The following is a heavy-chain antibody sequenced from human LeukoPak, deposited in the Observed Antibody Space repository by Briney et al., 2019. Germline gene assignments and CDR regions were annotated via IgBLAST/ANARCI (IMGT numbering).Heavy chain of an antibody. CDR2: ISDSGDTT. CDR3: AKERRRTSGWYVFDY. CDR1: GFSFRNYA. D-gene: IGHD6-19*01. V-gene: IGHV3-23*01. Sequence: GGSLRLSCAASGFSFRNYAMAWVRQAPGKGLEWVSVISDSGDTTYYADSVKGRFTISRDNSKNTLYLQMNSLSAEDTAVYYCAKERRRTSGWYVFDYWGQGTLVTVSS. J-gene: IGHJ4*02.